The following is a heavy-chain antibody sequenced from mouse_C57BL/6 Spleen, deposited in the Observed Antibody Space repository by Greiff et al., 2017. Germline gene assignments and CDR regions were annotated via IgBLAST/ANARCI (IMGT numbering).Heavy chain of an antibody. D-gene: IGHD1-1*01. CDR2: IRSKSNNYAT. CDR1: GFSFNTYA. CDR3: VSGYGRRYYAMDY. J-gene: IGHJ4*01. Sequence: GGGLVQPKGSLKLSCAASGFSFNTYAMNWVRQAPGKGLEWVARIRSKSNNYATYYADSVKDRFTISRDDSESMLYLQMNNLKTEDTAMYYCVSGYGRRYYAMDYWGQGTSVTVS. V-gene: IGHV10-1*01.